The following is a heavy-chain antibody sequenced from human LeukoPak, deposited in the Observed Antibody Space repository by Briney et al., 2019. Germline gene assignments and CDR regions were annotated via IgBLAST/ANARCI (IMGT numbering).Heavy chain of an antibody. V-gene: IGHV3-21*01. J-gene: IGHJ3*02. Sequence: GGSLRLSCAASGFTFSSYSMNWVRQAPGKGLEWVSSISSSSSYIYYADSVKGRFTISRDNAKNSLYLQMNSLRAEDTAVYYCARVGVGIRTAWYNWNYGTPSAFDIWGQGTMVTVSS. D-gene: IGHD1-7*01. CDR1: GFTFSSYS. CDR3: ARVGVGIRTAWYNWNYGTPSAFDI. CDR2: ISSSSSYI.